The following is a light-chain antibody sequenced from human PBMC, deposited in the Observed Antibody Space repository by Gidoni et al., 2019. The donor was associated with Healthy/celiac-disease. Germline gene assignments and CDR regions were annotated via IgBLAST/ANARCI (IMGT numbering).Light chain of an antibody. V-gene: IGKV3-20*01. CDR1: QSVSSSY. CDR3: QQSGP. CDR2: GAS. J-gene: IGKJ1*01. Sequence: EIELTQSPATLSLSPGERATLSCRASQSVSSSYLALYQQKPGQAHRRLIYGASSRATGIPDGFSGSGSVTLFTLTIRRLDPEDFAGYYCQQSGPFGQGTKVEIK.